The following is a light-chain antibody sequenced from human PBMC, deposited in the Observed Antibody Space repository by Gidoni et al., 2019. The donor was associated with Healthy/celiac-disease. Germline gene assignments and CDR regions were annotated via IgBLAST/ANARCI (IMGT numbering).Light chain of an antibody. V-gene: IGKV3-20*01. J-gene: IGKJ5*01. CDR3: QQYGGSPPVT. CDR1: QSVSANY. CDR2: GAS. Sequence: ELVLTQSPDTLSLSPGERATLSCRASQSVSANYLVWYQHKPGQPPRFLLYGASNRAPGVPGRFSGSGYGTDLTLTISSLEPEDFGVYYCQQYGGSPPVTFGQGTRLEIK.